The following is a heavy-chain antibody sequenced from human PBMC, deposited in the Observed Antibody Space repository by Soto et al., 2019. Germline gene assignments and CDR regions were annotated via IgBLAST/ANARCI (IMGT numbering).Heavy chain of an antibody. Sequence: QVQLVESGGGVVQPGRSLRLSCAASGFTFSNYAMHWVRQAPGKGLEWVAVISYDGSNKYYADSVKGRFTISRDNSKNTLDLQVNSLRAEDTAVYYCARVHSSGWYVPRDYWGQGTLVTVSS. D-gene: IGHD6-19*01. J-gene: IGHJ4*02. V-gene: IGHV3-30*04. CDR3: ARVHSSGWYVPRDY. CDR1: GFTFSNYA. CDR2: ISYDGSNK.